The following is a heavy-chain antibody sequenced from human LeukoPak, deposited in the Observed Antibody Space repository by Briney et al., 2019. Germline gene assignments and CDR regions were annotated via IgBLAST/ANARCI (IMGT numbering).Heavy chain of an antibody. CDR3: ATKVAGTSHFSY. CDR1: GFTFSSSW. CDR2: ISDSGSAI. D-gene: IGHD6-19*01. V-gene: IGHV3-48*04. J-gene: IGHJ4*02. Sequence: GGSLRLSCVASGFTFSSSWMNWVRQAPGKGLEWVSYISDSGSAIQHADSVRGRFAISRDNAKNSLYLEMHSLRVEDTAVYYCATKVAGTSHFSYWGQGTLVTVSS.